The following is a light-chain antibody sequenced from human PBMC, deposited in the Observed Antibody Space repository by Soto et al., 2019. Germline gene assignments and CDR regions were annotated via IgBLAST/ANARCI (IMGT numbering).Light chain of an antibody. CDR2: GAS. V-gene: IGKV3-20*01. J-gene: IGKJ5*01. CDR1: QSFNSIY. CDR3: HQYDSWT. Sequence: EIVLTQSPGTLSLSPGERATLSCRASQSFNSIYLAWYQQKPGQAPRLLIYGASSRATGIPDRCSGSGSGTDFTLTISRLEPDDFAVYYCHQYDSWTFGQGTRLEIK.